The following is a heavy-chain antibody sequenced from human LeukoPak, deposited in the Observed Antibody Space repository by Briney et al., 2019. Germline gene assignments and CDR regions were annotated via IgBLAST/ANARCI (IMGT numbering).Heavy chain of an antibody. CDR3: ARRWYFDL. V-gene: IGHV3-30*04. CDR1: GFTVSIYA. CDR2: ISNDGSDK. J-gene: IGHJ2*01. Sequence: GGSLRLSCAASGFTVSIYAMHWVRQAPGKGLEWVAVISNDGSDKYYADSVKGRFTISRDNSKSTLYLQMNSLRTEDTAVYYCARRWYFDLWGRGTLVTVSS.